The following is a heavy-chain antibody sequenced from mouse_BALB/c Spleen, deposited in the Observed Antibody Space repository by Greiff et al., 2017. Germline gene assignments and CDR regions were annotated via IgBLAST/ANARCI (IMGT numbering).Heavy chain of an antibody. D-gene: IGHD2-4*01. J-gene: IGHJ3*01. CDR3: AREGYDYDEAY. Sequence: EVQRVESGGGLVKPGGSLKLSCAASGFTFSSYAMSWVRQTPEKRLEWVASISSGGSTYYPDSVKGRFTISRDNARNILYLQMSSLRSEDTAMYYCAREGYDYDEAYWGQGTLVTVSA. CDR1: GFTFSSYA. CDR2: ISSGGST. V-gene: IGHV5-6-5*01.